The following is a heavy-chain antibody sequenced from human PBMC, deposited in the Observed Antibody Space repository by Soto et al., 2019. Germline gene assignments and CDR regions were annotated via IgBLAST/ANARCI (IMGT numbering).Heavy chain of an antibody. D-gene: IGHD6-13*01. CDR2: IYHSGST. J-gene: IGHJ5*02. V-gene: IGHV4-30-2*06. CDR3: VRESAASGPNWFDT. Sequence: PSETLSLTCSVSGGSVTNGRSSWNWIRQSPGKGLECIAYIYHSGSTYYNPSLRSRVTISVDRSENQFSLKLSSVTAADTAVYYCVRESAASGPNWFDTWGPGTLVTVSS. CDR1: GGSVTNGRSS.